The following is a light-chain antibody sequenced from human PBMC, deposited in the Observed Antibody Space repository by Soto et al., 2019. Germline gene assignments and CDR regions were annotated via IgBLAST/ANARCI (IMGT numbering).Light chain of an antibody. CDR3: QQYGTSPPWT. V-gene: IGKV3-20*01. CDR2: GAS. Sequence: EIVLTQSPGTLSLSPGERATLSCRASQSVSSSYLAWYQQKPGQAPRLLIYGASSRATGIPDRFSGSGYGTAFPLTISRLEPEDFAVYYCQQYGTSPPWTFGQRTKVEIK. CDR1: QSVSSSY. J-gene: IGKJ1*01.